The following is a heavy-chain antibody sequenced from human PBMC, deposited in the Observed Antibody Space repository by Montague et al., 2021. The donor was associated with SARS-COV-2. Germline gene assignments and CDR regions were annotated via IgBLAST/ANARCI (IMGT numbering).Heavy chain of an antibody. CDR2: ISSSSSYI. V-gene: IGHV3-21*01. CDR3: ARALWFGEKCFDY. Sequence: SLRLSCAASGFTFSSYSMNWVRQAPGKGLEWVSSISSSSSYIYYADSVKGRFTISRDNAKNSLYLQMNSLRVEDTAVYYCARALWFGEKCFDYWGQGTLVTVSS. D-gene: IGHD3-10*01. J-gene: IGHJ4*02. CDR1: GFTFSSYS.